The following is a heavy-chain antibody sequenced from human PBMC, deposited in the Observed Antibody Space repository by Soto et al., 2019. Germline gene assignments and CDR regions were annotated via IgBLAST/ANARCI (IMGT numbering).Heavy chain of an antibody. V-gene: IGHV2-5*02. Sequence: QITLKESGPTLVKPTQTLTLTCTFSGFSLSTSGVGVGWIRQPPGKALEWLALIYWDDDKRYSPSLKSRLTITKDTSNTQLVLTMTNMDPVDTAPYYCAHLIVVAFFDYWGQGTLVTVSS. J-gene: IGHJ4*02. CDR1: GFSLSTSGVG. D-gene: IGHD3-22*01. CDR3: AHLIVVAFFDY. CDR2: IYWDDDK.